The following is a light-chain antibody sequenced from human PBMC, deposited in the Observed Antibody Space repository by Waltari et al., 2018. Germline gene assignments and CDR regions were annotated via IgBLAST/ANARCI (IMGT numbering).Light chain of an antibody. Sequence: QSALTQPASVSGSPGQSITISCTGTSRDVGGYNYVSWYQQHPGKAPKLMIYDVSKRPSGVSNRFAGAKSGNTASLTISGRQAADEADYYCCADAGSSTVYVCGTGTKVTVL. CDR1: SRDVGGYNY. CDR3: CADAGSSTVYV. CDR2: DVS. J-gene: IGLJ1*01. V-gene: IGLV2-23*02.